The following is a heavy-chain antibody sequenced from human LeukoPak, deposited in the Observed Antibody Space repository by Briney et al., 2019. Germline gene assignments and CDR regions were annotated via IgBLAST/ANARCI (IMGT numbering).Heavy chain of an antibody. J-gene: IGHJ4*02. Sequence: GGSLRLSCSASGXTFSTYAMYWVRQAPGKGLEYVSAISSNGGSTYYAGSVKGRFTISRDNSKNTLYLQMSSLRAEDTAVYYCVRSSGGAFDYWGQGTLVTVSS. CDR3: VRSSGGAFDY. V-gene: IGHV3-64D*09. D-gene: IGHD1-26*01. CDR1: GXTFSTYA. CDR2: ISSNGGST.